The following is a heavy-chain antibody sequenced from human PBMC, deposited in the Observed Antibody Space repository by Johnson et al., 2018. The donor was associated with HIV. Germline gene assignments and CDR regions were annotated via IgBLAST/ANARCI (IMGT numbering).Heavy chain of an antibody. CDR2: IRYDGSNK. CDR1: GFTFSSYG. J-gene: IGHJ3*02. CDR3: ARDSVRELQLPDGFDI. Sequence: QVQLVESGVGVVQPGGSLRLSCAASGFTFSSYGMHWVRQAPCKGLEWVAFIRYDGSNKYYADSVKGRFTISRDNSKNTLYLQMNSLRAVDTAVYYCARDSVRELQLPDGFDIWGQGTMVTVSS. V-gene: IGHV3-30*02. D-gene: IGHD1-7*01.